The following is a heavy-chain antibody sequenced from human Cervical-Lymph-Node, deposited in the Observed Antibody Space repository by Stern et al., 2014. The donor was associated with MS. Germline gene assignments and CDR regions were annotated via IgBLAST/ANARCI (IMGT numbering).Heavy chain of an antibody. CDR3: ARDCDYGDADHNYYGMDV. CDR2: ISSESRRI. V-gene: IGHV3-21*06. D-gene: IGHD4-17*01. J-gene: IGHJ6*02. Sequence: DVHLVESGGGLVEPGGSLRLSCAASGFTFSAYTMYWVRQVPGMGLEWVASISSESRRIYYADSVKGRFTMYRDNAKNSLYLQMHSLRVEDTALYYCARDCDYGDADHNYYGMDVWGQGTTVTVSS. CDR1: GFTFSAYT.